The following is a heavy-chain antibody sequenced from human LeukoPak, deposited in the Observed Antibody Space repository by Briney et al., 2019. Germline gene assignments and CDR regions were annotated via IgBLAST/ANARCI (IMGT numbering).Heavy chain of an antibody. CDR2: ISRTSSYI. J-gene: IGHJ6*02. CDR3: ARGGMGANSQEYFYYGMDV. CDR1: GFSFSTYS. V-gene: IGHV3-21*01. Sequence: GGSLRLSCAAAGFSFSTYSMNWVRQTPGKGLEWVSSISRTSSYIYYADSVKGRFTLSRDNGKNSLYLQMNSLRAEDTAVYYCARGGMGANSQEYFYYGMDVWGQGTTVPVSS. D-gene: IGHD2-8*01.